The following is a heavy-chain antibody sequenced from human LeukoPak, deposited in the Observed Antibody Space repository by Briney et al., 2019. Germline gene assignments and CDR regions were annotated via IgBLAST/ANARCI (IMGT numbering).Heavy chain of an antibody. Sequence: GGSLRLSCAASGFTFSSYEMNWVRQAPGKGLEWVSYISSSGSTIYYADSVKGRFTISRDNAKNSLYLQMNSLRAEDAAVYYCAELGITMIGGVWGKGTAVTISS. V-gene: IGHV3-48*03. CDR3: AELGITMIGGV. CDR1: GFTFSSYE. J-gene: IGHJ6*04. D-gene: IGHD3-10*02. CDR2: ISSSGSTI.